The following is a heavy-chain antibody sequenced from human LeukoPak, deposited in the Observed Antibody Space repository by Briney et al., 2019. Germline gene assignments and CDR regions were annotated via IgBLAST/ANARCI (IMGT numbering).Heavy chain of an antibody. CDR3: ASPGGGPTDY. CDR2: IYYSGST. CDR1: GSSISSGGYC. J-gene: IGHJ4*02. D-gene: IGHD3-16*01. V-gene: IGHV4-39*01. Sequence: PSETLSLTCTVSGSSISSGGYCWGWIRQPPGKGLEWIGSIYYSGSTYYNPSLKSRVTISVDTSRNQFSLKLSAVTAADTAVYYCASPGGGPTDYWGQGTLVTVSS.